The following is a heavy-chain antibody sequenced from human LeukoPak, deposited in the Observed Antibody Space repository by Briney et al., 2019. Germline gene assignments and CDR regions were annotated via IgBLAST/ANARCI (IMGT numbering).Heavy chain of an antibody. D-gene: IGHD3-22*01. CDR3: ARDGSGYYDSTAFDI. J-gene: IGHJ3*02. Sequence: PGGSLRLSCAASGFTFSSYSMNWVRQAPGKGLEWVSSISSSSSYIYYADSVKGRFTISRDNAKNSLYLQMNSLRAEDTAVYYCARDGSGYYDSTAFDIWGQGTMVTVSS. CDR1: GFTFSSYS. V-gene: IGHV3-21*01. CDR2: ISSSSSYI.